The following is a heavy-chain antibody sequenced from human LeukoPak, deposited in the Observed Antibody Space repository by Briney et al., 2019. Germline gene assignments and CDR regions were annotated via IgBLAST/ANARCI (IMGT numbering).Heavy chain of an antibody. CDR1: GFTFSSYS. V-gene: IGHV3-21*01. D-gene: IGHD5-18*01. Sequence: GGSLRLSCAASGFTFSSYSMNWVRQAPGKGLEWVSSISSSSSYIYYPDSVKGRFTISRDNAKNSLYLQMNSLRAEDTAMYYCASGSGDTAHWGQGTLVTVSS. CDR3: ASGSGDTAH. CDR2: ISSSSSYI. J-gene: IGHJ4*02.